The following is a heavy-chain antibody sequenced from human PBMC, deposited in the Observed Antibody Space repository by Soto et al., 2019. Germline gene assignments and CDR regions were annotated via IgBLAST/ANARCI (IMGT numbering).Heavy chain of an antibody. CDR3: ARWFRNYYGSGKSVYYYYHGMDV. J-gene: IGHJ6*02. CDR2: IIPIFGTA. Sequence: SVKVSCKASGGTFSCYAISWVRQAPGQGLEWMGGIIPIFGTANYAQKFQGRVTITADESTSTAYMELSSLRSEDTAVYYCARWFRNYYGSGKSVYYYYHGMDVWGQGTTVTVSS. V-gene: IGHV1-69*13. CDR1: GGTFSCYA. D-gene: IGHD3-10*01.